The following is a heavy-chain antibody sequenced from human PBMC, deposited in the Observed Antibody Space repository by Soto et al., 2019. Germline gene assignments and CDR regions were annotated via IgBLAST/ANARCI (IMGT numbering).Heavy chain of an antibody. CDR2: ISSSSSTI. CDR3: ARASAYSGYAYGMDV. Sequence: LRLSCAASGFTFSSYSMNWVRQAPGKGLEWVSYISSSSSTIYYADSVKGRFTISRDNAKNSLYLQMNSLRAEDTAVYYCARASAYSGYAYGMDVWGQGTTVTVS. J-gene: IGHJ6*02. V-gene: IGHV3-48*01. D-gene: IGHD5-12*01. CDR1: GFTFSSYS.